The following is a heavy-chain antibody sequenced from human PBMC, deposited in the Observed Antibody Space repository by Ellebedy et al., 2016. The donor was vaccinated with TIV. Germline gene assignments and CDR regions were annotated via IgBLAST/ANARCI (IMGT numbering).Heavy chain of an antibody. CDR3: ARDASRAAVVYYFDH. CDR2: INPNSGGT. CDR1: GYTFTGYN. D-gene: IGHD6-13*01. J-gene: IGHJ4*02. Sequence: AASVKVSCKASGYTFTGYNIHWVRRAPGQGLEGMGWINPNSGGTKFAQRFQGRVIMTRDTSISTVYMELTRLRSDDTAVYYCARDASRAAVVYYFDHWGQGTLVTVSS. V-gene: IGHV1-2*02.